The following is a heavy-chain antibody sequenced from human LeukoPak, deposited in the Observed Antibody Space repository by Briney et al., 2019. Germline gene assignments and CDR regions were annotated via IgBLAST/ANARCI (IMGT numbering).Heavy chain of an antibody. CDR1: GGSISSSSYY. Sequence: SETLSLTCTVSGGSISSSSYYWGWIRQPPGKGLEWIGSIYFSGGTYYNPSLKSRVTMSVDTSKNQFSLKLSSVTAADTAVYYCARDGSSGWYVGYYYYYMDVWGKGTTVTVSS. CDR3: ARDGSSGWYVGYYYYYMDV. J-gene: IGHJ6*03. D-gene: IGHD6-19*01. V-gene: IGHV4-39*07. CDR2: IYFSGGT.